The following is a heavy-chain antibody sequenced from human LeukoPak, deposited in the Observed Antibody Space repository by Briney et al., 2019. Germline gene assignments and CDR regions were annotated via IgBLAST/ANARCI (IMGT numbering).Heavy chain of an antibody. Sequence: PSETLSLTCAVYGGSFSGYYWSWIRQPPGKGLEWIGEINHSGSTNYNPSLKSRVTISVDTSKNQFSLKLSSVTAADTAVYYCAREPLYGGNPADYWGQGTLVTVSS. J-gene: IGHJ4*02. V-gene: IGHV4-34*01. CDR1: GGSFSGYY. CDR2: INHSGST. D-gene: IGHD4-23*01. CDR3: AREPLYGGNPADY.